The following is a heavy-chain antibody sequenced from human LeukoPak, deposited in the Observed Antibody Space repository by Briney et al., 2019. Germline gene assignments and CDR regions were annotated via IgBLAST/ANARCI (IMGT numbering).Heavy chain of an antibody. D-gene: IGHD3-9*01. V-gene: IGHV4-39*07. J-gene: IGHJ6*02. CDR2: IYYSGST. Sequence: KTSETLSLTCTVSGGSISSSSYYWGWIHQPPGKGLEWIGSIYYSGSTYYNPSLKSRVTISVDTSKNQFSLKLSSVTAADTAVYYCARDFTYYDILTGYYYYGMDVWGQGTTVTVSS. CDR3: ARDFTYYDILTGYYYYGMDV. CDR1: GGSISSSSYY.